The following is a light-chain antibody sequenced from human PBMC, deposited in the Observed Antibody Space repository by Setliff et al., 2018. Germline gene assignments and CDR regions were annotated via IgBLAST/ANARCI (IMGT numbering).Light chain of an antibody. CDR1: SSDVGGYIY. V-gene: IGLV2-14*03. J-gene: IGLJ2*01. Sequence: QSALTQPAAVSGSPGQSIAISCAGTSSDVGGYIYVSWYQQHPGKAPKLIIYEVTKRPSGVSDRFSGSKSGNTASLTISGLQAEDEAYYYCLSYTSKTTHALFAGGTQLTVL. CDR3: LSYTSKTTHAL. CDR2: EVT.